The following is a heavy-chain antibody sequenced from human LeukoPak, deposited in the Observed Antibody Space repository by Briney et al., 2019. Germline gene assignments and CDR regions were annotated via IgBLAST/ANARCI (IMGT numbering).Heavy chain of an antibody. CDR2: IYYSGIT. Sequence: PSQTLSLTCTVSGGSISSDDYYWSWIRQPPGKGLEWIGYIYYSGITYYNPSLKSRVTISVDTSKNQFSLKLSSVTAADTAVYYCARSYCSSNSCHRSLDYWGQGTLVTVSS. D-gene: IGHD2-2*02. CDR3: ARSYCSSNSCHRSLDY. J-gene: IGHJ4*02. CDR1: GGSISSDDYY. V-gene: IGHV4-30-4*01.